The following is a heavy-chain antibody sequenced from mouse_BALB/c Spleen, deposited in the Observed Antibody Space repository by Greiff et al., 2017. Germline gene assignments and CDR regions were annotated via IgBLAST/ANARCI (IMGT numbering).Heavy chain of an antibody. J-gene: IGHJ4*01. CDR3: ARDGQLGLQGMDY. CDR1: GFTFSSYA. D-gene: IGHD3-2*01. CDR2: ISSGGSYT. V-gene: IGHV5-9-4*01. Sequence: EVQVVESGGGLVKPGGSLKLSCAASGFTFSSYAMSWVRQSPEKRLEWVAEISSGGSYTYYPDTVTGRFTISRDNAKNTLYLEMSSLRSEDTAMYYCARDGQLGLQGMDYWGQGTSVTVSS.